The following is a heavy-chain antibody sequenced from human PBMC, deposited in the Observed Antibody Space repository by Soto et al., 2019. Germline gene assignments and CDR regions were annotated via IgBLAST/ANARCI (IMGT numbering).Heavy chain of an antibody. Sequence: VAVIWYDGSNKYYADSVKGRFTISRDNSKNTLYLQMNSLRAEDTAVYYCARDALYDFWSGFYFDYWGQGTLVTVSS. CDR2: IWYDGSNK. V-gene: IGHV3-33*01. D-gene: IGHD3-3*01. CDR3: ARDALYDFWSGFYFDY. J-gene: IGHJ4*02.